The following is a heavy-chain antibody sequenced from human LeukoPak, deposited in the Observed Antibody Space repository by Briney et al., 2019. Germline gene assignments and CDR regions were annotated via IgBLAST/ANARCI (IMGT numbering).Heavy chain of an antibody. CDR3: ASSYCGGDCWGGTFDY. CDR1: GGTFSSYA. Sequence: GASVKVSCEASGGTFSSYAISWVRQAPGQGREWMGRINPNSGGTNYAQKFQGRVTMTRDTSISTAYMELSRLRSDDTAVYYCASSYCGGDCWGGTFDYWGQGTLVTVSS. CDR2: INPNSGGT. J-gene: IGHJ4*02. D-gene: IGHD2-21*02. V-gene: IGHV1-2*06.